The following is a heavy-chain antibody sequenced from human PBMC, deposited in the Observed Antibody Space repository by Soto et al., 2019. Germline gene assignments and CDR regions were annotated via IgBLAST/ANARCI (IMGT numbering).Heavy chain of an antibody. CDR2: IYYSGST. CDR1: GGSISSDDYY. J-gene: IGHJ4*02. Sequence: SETLSLTCTVSGGSISSDDYYWSWIRQPPGKGLEWIGYIYYSGSTYYNPSLKSRVTISVDTSKNQFSLKLSSVTAADTAVYYCARGYSYGNLSRYFDYWGQGTLVTGSS. CDR3: ARGYSYGNLSRYFDY. D-gene: IGHD5-18*01. V-gene: IGHV4-30-4*01.